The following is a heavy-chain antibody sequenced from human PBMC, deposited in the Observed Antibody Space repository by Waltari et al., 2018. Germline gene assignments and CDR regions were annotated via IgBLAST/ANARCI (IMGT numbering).Heavy chain of an antibody. CDR3: ARVLTPYYYMDV. J-gene: IGHJ6*03. D-gene: IGHD7-27*01. CDR1: GGSFSGYY. V-gene: IGHV4-34*01. Sequence: QVQLQQWGAGLLKPSETLPLTCAVYGGSFSGYYWSWIRQPPGKGLEWIGEINHSGSTNYNPSLKSRVTISVDTSKNQFSLKLSSVTAADTAVYYCARVLTPYYYMDVWGKGTTVTVSS. CDR2: INHSGST.